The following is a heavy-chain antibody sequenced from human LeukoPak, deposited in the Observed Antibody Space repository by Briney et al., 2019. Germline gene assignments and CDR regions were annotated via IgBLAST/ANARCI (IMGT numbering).Heavy chain of an antibody. CDR2: INPNSGGT. V-gene: IGHV1-2*02. J-gene: IGHJ4*02. CDR1: XYTFXXXY. CDR3: ARGDYQWELLVSDY. Sequence: VXCXXXXYTFXXXYMHWVRQAPGQGLEWMGWINPNSGGTNYAQKFQGRVTMTRDTSISTAYMELSRLRSDDTAVYYCARGDYQWELLVSDYWGQGTLVTVSS. D-gene: IGHD1-26*01.